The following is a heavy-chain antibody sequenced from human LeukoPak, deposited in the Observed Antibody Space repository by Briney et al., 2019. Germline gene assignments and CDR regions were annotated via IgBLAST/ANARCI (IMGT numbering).Heavy chain of an antibody. CDR1: GVSISSSNSY. Sequence: SETLSLTCTVSGVSISSSNSYWGWIRQPPGKGLEWIGSIYYSGNTYYNASLKSQVSISIDTSKNQFSLKLSSVTAADTAVYYCARRLGIAAAGTLWGWFDPWGQGTLVTVSS. J-gene: IGHJ5*02. CDR2: IYYSGNT. V-gene: IGHV4-39*01. D-gene: IGHD6-13*01. CDR3: ARRLGIAAAGTLWGWFDP.